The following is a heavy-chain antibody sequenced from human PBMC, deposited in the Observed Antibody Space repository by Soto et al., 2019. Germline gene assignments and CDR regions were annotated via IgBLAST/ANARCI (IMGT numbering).Heavy chain of an antibody. CDR3: ARGGAMGVDY. J-gene: IGHJ4*02. CDR2: IDGAAATT. Sequence: LKISCTASGFTFNNKWMHWVRQAPGKGLVWLSRIDGAAATTNYADSVKGRFTISRDNAKNIVFLHVNGLTDEDTAVYYCARGGAMGVDYWGQGTLVTVSS. D-gene: IGHD1-26*01. V-gene: IGHV3-74*01. CDR1: GFTFNNKW.